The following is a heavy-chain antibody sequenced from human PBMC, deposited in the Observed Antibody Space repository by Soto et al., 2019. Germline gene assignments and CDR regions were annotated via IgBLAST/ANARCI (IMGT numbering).Heavy chain of an antibody. J-gene: IGHJ4*02. CDR2: IYTSGST. D-gene: IGHD3-10*01. CDR1: GGSISSYY. V-gene: IGHV4-4*07. CDR3: ERDLKFGQADY. Sequence: PSETLSLTCTVSGGSISSYYWTWIRQPSGKGLEWIGRIYTSGSTNYNPSLKSRVTMSVDTSKDQFSLKLSSVTAADTAAYYCERDLKFGQADYWGQGSQVTVYS.